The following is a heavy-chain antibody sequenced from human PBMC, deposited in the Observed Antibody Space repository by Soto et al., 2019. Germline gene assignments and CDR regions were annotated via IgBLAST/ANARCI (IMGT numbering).Heavy chain of an antibody. CDR3: VRERGPFDAFDF. V-gene: IGHV3-33*01. J-gene: IGHJ3*01. CDR1: GFSFTNYG. Sequence: QVQLLDSGGGVVQPGRSLRLSCAASGFSFTNYGMHWVRQAPGKGLEWVAVVWSNGINKYYADSVRGRFTISRDKSKNSLSLLMSSLRADDTAVYYCVRERGPFDAFDFWGQGTMVTVSS. CDR2: VWSNGINK.